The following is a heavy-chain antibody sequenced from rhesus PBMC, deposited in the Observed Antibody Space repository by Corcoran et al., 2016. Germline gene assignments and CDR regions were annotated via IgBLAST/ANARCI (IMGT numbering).Heavy chain of an antibody. V-gene: IGHV4-127*01. CDR2: IGGSRGST. CDR3: ARVGGSWNPQYGLDS. D-gene: IGHD6-25*01. CDR1: GYSISSGYG. Sequence: QVQLQESGPGLVKPSETLSLTCAVSGYSISSGYGWSGIRQPPGKGREGVGEWVGYIGGSRGSTNYNPSLKSRVTISKDTSKNQFPLKLSPVTAADTAVYYCARVGGSWNPQYGLDSWGQGVVVTVSS. J-gene: IGHJ6*01.